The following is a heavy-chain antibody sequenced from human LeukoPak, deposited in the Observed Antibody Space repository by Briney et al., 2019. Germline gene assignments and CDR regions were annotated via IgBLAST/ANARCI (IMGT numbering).Heavy chain of an antibody. J-gene: IGHJ4*02. Sequence: SETLSLTCAVYGGSFSGYYWSWIGQPPGKGLEWIGKMNHSGSTNYNPSLKSRVTISVDTSKNQFSLKLSSVTAADTAVYYCARCRYCSGGSCYTGRGQRRAAALYYFDYWGQGTLVTVSS. V-gene: IGHV4-34*01. CDR2: MNHSGST. CDR3: ARCRYCSGGSCYTGRGQRRAAALYYFDY. CDR1: GGSFSGYY. D-gene: IGHD2-15*01.